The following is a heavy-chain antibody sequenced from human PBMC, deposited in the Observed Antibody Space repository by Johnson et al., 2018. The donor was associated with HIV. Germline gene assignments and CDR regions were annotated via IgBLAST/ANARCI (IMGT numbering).Heavy chain of an antibody. CDR2: IRYDGSNK. V-gene: IGHV3-30*02. CDR1: GFTVSSNY. Sequence: QVQLVESGGGLVQPGGSLRLSCAASGFTVSSNYMSWVRQAPGKGLEWVAFIRYDGSNKYYADSVKGRFTISRDNSKHTLYLQMNSLRAEDTAVYYCAKDRDYYGSGLIWGQGTMVTVSS. CDR3: AKDRDYYGSGLI. D-gene: IGHD3-10*01. J-gene: IGHJ3*02.